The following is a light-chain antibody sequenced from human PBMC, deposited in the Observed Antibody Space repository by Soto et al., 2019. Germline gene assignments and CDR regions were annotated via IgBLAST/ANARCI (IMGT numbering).Light chain of an antibody. V-gene: IGKV3-15*01. CDR3: HQHNGWAQT. CDR1: QNVSSN. CDR2: GAS. J-gene: IGKJ1*01. Sequence: EIVLTQSPGTLSVSPGERATLSCRASQNVSSNLAWYQQRPGQAPRLLIHGASTRATATPGRFSGSGSGTGFSLTISSLPSEDSAVYYCHQHNGWAQTFSQGTKVEVE.